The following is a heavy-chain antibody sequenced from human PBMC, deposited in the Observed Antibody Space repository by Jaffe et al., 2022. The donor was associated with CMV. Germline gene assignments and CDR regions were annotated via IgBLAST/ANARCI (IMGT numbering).Heavy chain of an antibody. CDR3: TIMNYYDSSGYFDY. CDR1: GFTFSNAW. D-gene: IGHD3-22*01. J-gene: IGHJ4*02. CDR2: IKSKTDGGTT. Sequence: EVQLVESGGGLVKPGGSLRLSCAASGFTFSNAWMSWVRQAPGKGLEWVGRIKSKTDGGTTDYAAPVKGRFTISRDDSKNTLYLQMNSLKTEDTAVYYCTIMNYYDSSGYFDYWGQGTLVTVSS. V-gene: IGHV3-15*01.